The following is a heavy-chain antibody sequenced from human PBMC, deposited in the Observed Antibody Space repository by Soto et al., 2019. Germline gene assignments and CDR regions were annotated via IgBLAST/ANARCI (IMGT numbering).Heavy chain of an antibody. CDR3: ARWTMVRGVIPSAADY. J-gene: IGHJ4*02. V-gene: IGHV1-18*04. D-gene: IGHD3-10*01. CDR1: GYTFTGYY. Sequence: ASVKVSCKASGYTFTGYYMHWVRQAPGQGLEWMGWISAYNGNTNYAQKLQGRVTMTTDTSTSTAYMELRSLRSDDTAVYYCARWTMVRGVIPSAADYWGQGTLVTVSS. CDR2: ISAYNGNT.